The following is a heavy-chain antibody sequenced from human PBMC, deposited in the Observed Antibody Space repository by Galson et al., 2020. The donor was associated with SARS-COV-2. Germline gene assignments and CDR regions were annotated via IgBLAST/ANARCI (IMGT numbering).Heavy chain of an antibody. CDR3: ARERSAVDPLSSCFDF. D-gene: IGHD3-9*01. V-gene: IGHV3-30-3*01. J-gene: IGHJ4*02. CDR2: ISYDGSNR. CDR1: GFAFSGYA. Sequence: GGSLRLSCAASGFAFSGYAIHWVRQAPGKGLEWVASISYDGSNRQYTDSLKGRFTISRDNSNNTLSLQMNSLRPDDTAVYYCARERSAVDPLSSCFDFWGQGTPVTVSS.